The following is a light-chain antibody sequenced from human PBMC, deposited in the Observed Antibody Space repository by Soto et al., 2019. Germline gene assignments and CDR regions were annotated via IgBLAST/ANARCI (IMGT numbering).Light chain of an antibody. J-gene: IGKJ1*01. Sequence: EIVMTQCPSTLSLSPGDRATLSCRARQRVXHSLVWYQQRPGQAPRLLXASASNMATGIPDRCSGSGSGTDFSLIIGRLEPEDFAVYICQQQGASPRTFGQGTKVEI. CDR1: QRVXHS. CDR3: QQQGASPRT. CDR2: SAS. V-gene: IGKV3-20*01.